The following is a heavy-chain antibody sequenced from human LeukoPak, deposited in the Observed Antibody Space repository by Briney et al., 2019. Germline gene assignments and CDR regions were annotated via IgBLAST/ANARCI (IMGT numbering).Heavy chain of an antibody. Sequence: GGSLRLSCAASGFTFSSYAMSWVRQAPGKGLEWVSAISGSGGSTYYADSVKGRFTISRDNSKNTLYLQMNSLRAEDTAVYYRAKEGVRCSSTSCYFDYWGQGTLVTVSS. D-gene: IGHD2-2*01. CDR2: ISGSGGST. J-gene: IGHJ4*02. CDR3: AKEGVRCSSTSCYFDY. V-gene: IGHV3-23*01. CDR1: GFTFSSYA.